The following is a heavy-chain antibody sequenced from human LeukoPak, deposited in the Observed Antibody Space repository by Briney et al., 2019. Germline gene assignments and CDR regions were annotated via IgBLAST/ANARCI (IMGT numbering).Heavy chain of an antibody. D-gene: IGHD2-2*01. CDR3: VRAAPRDCSPASCSLFDT. CDR1: GFTTVSYT. J-gene: IGHJ4*02. V-gene: IGHV3-23*01. Sequence: GGSLRLSCAASGFTTVSYTTNWVRRAPRKGLEWVSTIMIGGDGKHYADSVKGRFTISRDRSESTLYLQMNGLRADDTAVYYCVRAAPRDCSPASCSLFDTWGQGTLVTVSS. CDR2: IMIGGDGK.